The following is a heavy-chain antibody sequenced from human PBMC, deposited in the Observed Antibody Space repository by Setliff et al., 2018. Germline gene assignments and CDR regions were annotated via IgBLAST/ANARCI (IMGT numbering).Heavy chain of an antibody. D-gene: IGHD3-10*01. V-gene: IGHV5-51*01. J-gene: IGHJ5*02. CDR1: GFSFTDFW. CDR3: ARQKSTGSGNNWFDP. CDR2: IYAGDSDT. Sequence: GESLKISCKGSGFSFTDFWIGWVRQMPGKGLEWMGLIYAGDSDTRYNPSFQGRVTMSADKSINTAYLQWSSLKASDTAIYYCARQKSTGSGNNWFDPWGQGTLVNVSS.